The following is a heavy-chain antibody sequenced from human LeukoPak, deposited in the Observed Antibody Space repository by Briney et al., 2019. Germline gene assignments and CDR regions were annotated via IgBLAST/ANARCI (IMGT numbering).Heavy chain of an antibody. V-gene: IGHV4-34*01. Sequence: SETLSLTCAVYGGSFSGYYWSWIRQPPGKGLEWIGEINHSGSTNYNPSLKSRVTISVDTSKNQFSLKLSSVTAADTAVYYCARGGGRYCTNGVCYTSSRAFLDWFDPWGQGTLVTVSS. CDR1: GGSFSGYY. CDR3: ARGGGRYCTNGVCYTSSRAFLDWFDP. D-gene: IGHD2-8*01. CDR2: INHSGST. J-gene: IGHJ5*02.